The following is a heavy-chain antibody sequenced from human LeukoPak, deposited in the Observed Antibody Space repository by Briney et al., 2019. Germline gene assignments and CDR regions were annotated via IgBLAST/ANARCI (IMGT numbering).Heavy chain of an antibody. D-gene: IGHD2-15*01. J-gene: IGHJ4*02. CDR2: ISSSSHSI. V-gene: IGHV3-48*01. CDR3: ARDHGGGFFDY. CDR1: GFAFSNYN. Sequence: GGSLRLSCAASGFAFSNYNMNWVRQAPGKGLEWVSYISSSSHSIYYADSVKGRFTVSRDNAQDSLYLQMNSLRAEDTAVYYCARDHGGGFFDYWGQGTLVTVSS.